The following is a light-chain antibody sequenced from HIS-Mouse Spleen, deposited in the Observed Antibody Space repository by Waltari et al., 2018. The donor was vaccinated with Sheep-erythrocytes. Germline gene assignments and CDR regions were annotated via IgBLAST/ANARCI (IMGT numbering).Light chain of an antibody. CDR3: QQYNSYPRT. CDR1: QSISSW. Sequence: DIQMTQSPSPLSASVGDRVTITCRASQSISSWLAWYQQKPGKAPKLLIYKASSLESGVPSRFSGSGSGTEFTLTSSSLQPDDFATYYCQQYNSYPRTFGGGTKVEIK. V-gene: IGKV1-5*03. CDR2: KAS. J-gene: IGKJ4*01.